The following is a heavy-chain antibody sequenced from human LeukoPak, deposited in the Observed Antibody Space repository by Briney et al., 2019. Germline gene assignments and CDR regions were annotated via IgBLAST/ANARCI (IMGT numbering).Heavy chain of an antibody. Sequence: VKVSCKVSEYTLTELSIHWVRQAPGKGLEWMGGFDPEDGETIYAQKFQGRVTMTEDTSTDTAYMELSSLRSEDTAVYYCATPQSITPAGTTNFDYWGQGTLVTVSS. V-gene: IGHV1-24*01. CDR1: EYTLTELS. J-gene: IGHJ4*02. D-gene: IGHD6-13*01. CDR2: FDPEDGET. CDR3: ATPQSITPAGTTNFDY.